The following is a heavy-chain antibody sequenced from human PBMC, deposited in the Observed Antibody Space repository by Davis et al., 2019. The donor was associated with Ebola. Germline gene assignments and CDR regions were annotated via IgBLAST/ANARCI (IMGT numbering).Heavy chain of an antibody. CDR2: ISGSGGST. CDR1: GFTFSSYA. D-gene: IGHD2-15*01. V-gene: IGHV3-23*01. J-gene: IGHJ6*02. CDR3: AKEWAASPYYYYGMDV. Sequence: GESLKISCAASGFTFSSYAMSWVRQAPGKGLEWVSAISGSGGSTYYADSVKGRFTISRDNSKNTLYLQMNSLRAEDTAVYYCAKEWAASPYYYYGMDVWGQGTTVTVSS.